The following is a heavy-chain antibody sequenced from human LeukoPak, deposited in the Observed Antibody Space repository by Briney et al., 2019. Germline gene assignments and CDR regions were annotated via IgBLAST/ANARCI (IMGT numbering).Heavy chain of an antibody. CDR3: ATDDSGSYYPFDY. Sequence: SVKVSCKASGGTFSSYAISWVRQAPGQGLEWMGRIIPIFGIANYAQKFQGRVTITADKSTSTAYMELSSLRSGDTAVYYCATDDSGSYYPFDYWGQGTLVTVSS. D-gene: IGHD1-26*01. CDR1: GGTFSSYA. J-gene: IGHJ4*02. V-gene: IGHV1-69*04. CDR2: IIPIFGIA.